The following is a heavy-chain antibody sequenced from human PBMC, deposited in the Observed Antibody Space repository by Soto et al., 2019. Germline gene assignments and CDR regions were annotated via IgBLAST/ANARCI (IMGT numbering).Heavy chain of an antibody. CDR2: SDPSDSYT. D-gene: IGHD3-10*01. CDR1: GYSFTSYW. Sequence: EVQLVQSGAEVKKPGESLRISCKGSGYSFTSYWISWVRQMPGKGLEWMGRSDPSDSYTNYSPSFQGHVTISADKSISTAYLQWSSLKASDTAMYYCARGRFGELLYSHWGQGTLVTVSS. J-gene: IGHJ4*02. V-gene: IGHV5-10-1*01. CDR3: ARGRFGELLYSH.